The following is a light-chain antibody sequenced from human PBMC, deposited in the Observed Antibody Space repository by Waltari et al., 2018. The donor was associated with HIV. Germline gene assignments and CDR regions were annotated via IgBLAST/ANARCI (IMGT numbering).Light chain of an antibody. V-gene: IGKV3-20*01. CDR1: QSVSSSY. Sequence: EIVLTQSPGTLSLSPGESATLSCSASQSVSSSYLAWYQQKPGQAPRLLIYGSSSRATGIPDMFSGSGSGTDFTLTISRLEPEDFAVFYCQHYSNTPWTFGQGTKVEI. J-gene: IGKJ1*01. CDR3: QHYSNTPWT. CDR2: GSS.